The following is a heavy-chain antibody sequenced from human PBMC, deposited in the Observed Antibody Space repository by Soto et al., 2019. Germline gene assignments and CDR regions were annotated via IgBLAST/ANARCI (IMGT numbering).Heavy chain of an antibody. Sequence: QVQLVHSGAEVKKPGASVKVSCKASGYSFTGYYLHWVRQAPGRGLEWLGWINPNSGATNYAQKFQDRVTMTRDTSINTAYMELSRLRSDDTAVYFCARAFYYYGSGILQWGPKTQNYHYYAMDVWGQGTTVTVSS. V-gene: IGHV1-2*02. D-gene: IGHD3-10*01. CDR1: GYSFTGYY. CDR2: INPNSGAT. J-gene: IGHJ6*02. CDR3: ARAFYYYGSGILQWGPKTQNYHYYAMDV.